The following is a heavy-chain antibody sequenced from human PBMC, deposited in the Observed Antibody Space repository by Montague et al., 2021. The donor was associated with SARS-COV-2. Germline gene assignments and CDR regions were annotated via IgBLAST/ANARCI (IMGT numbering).Heavy chain of an antibody. V-gene: IGHV4-39*02. CDR1: GASISTGTYY. J-gene: IGHJ4*02. CDR2: ICHSGST. Sequence: SETLSLTCTVSGASISTGTYYWSWIRQPLGQGLEWNGNICHSGSTYSNPSLKSRVTMSADTSKNYFSLNPNSVAAAATANYYCASLTWMELWLSGYYFDSWGQGTLVTVSS. CDR3: ASLTWMELWLSGYYFDS. D-gene: IGHD5-18*01.